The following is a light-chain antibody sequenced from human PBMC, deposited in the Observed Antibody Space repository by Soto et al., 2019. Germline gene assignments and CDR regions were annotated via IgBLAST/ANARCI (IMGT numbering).Light chain of an antibody. V-gene: IGKV1-5*03. CDR3: QHYNSYSEA. J-gene: IGKJ1*01. CDR2: KAS. Sequence: DIQMTQSPATLSGSVGDRVTITCRASQTISSWLAWYQQKPGKAPKLLIYKASTLKSGVPSRFSGRGSGTEFTLTSSSLHPDAFATHYCQHYNSYSEAFGQGTKVELK. CDR1: QTISSW.